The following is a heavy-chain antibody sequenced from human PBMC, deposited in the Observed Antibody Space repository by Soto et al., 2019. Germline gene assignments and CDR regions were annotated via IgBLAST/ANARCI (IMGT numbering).Heavy chain of an antibody. CDR3: ARSPFLECN. V-gene: IGHV3-48*03. CDR1: GFTFSSYE. CDR2: IGFSGSTK. J-gene: IGHJ4*02. D-gene: IGHD3-3*02. Sequence: GGSLRLSCAASGFTFSSYEMNWVRQAPGKGLEWVSYIGFSGSTKYYADSVKGRFTISRDNAKNSLFLQMNSLRAEDTAVYYCARSPFLECNWAQGTLVTVSS.